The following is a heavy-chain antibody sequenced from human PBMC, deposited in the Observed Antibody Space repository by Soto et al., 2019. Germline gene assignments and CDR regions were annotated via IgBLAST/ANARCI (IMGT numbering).Heavy chain of an antibody. J-gene: IGHJ4*02. D-gene: IGHD2-8*01. V-gene: IGHV4-30-2*01. CDR1: VGSISTGAYS. Sequence: PSETLCLACAVSVGSISTGAYSWSWIRQPPGNGLEWIGYIYHSGSAYYNPSLKSRVTMSVDRSKNQFSLKLSSVTAADTAVYYCARGKWSSPEDYWGQGTMVTVSS. CDR3: ARGKWSSPEDY. CDR2: IYHSGSA.